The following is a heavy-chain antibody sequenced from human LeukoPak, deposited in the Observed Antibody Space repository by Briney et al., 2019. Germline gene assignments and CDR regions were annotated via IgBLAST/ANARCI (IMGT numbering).Heavy chain of an antibody. CDR3: ARDRTAMVTPAYYMDV. Sequence: SETLSLTCTVSGGSICSYYWSWIRQPPGKGLEWIGYIYYSGSTNYNPSLKSRVTISVDTSKNQFSLKLSSVTAADTAVYYCARDRTAMVTPAYYMDVWGKGTTVTVSS. CDR1: GGSICSYY. D-gene: IGHD5-18*01. J-gene: IGHJ6*03. CDR2: IYYSGST. V-gene: IGHV4-59*01.